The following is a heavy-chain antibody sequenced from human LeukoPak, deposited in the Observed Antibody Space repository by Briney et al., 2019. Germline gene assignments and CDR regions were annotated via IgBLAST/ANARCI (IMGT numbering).Heavy chain of an antibody. CDR1: GYTFTSYA. Sequence: ASVKVSCKASGYTFTSYAMNWVRQAPGQGLEWMGWINTNTENPTYAQGFTGRFVFSLDTSVSTAYLQISSLKAEDTAVYYCARWWYSSGYSGSYHAFDIWGQGTMVTVSS. V-gene: IGHV7-4-1*02. J-gene: IGHJ3*02. D-gene: IGHD6-25*01. CDR3: ARWWYSSGYSGSYHAFDI. CDR2: INTNTENP.